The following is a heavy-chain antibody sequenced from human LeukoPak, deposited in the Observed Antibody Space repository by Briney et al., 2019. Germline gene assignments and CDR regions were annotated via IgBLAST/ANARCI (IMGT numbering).Heavy chain of an antibody. Sequence: GASVKVSCKASGYTFTSYGISWVRQAPGQGLEWMGWISAYNGNTNYAQKLQGRVTMTTDTSTSTAYMELRSLRSDDTAVYYCARGLFGYYDSSGYYFFDYWAREPWSPSPQ. CDR2: ISAYNGNT. D-gene: IGHD3-22*01. CDR1: GYTFTSYG. J-gene: IGHJ4*02. CDR3: ARGLFGYYDSSGYYFFDY. V-gene: IGHV1-18*01.